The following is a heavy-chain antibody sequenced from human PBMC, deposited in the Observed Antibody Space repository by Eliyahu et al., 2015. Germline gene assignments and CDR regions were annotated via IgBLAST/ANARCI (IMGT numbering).Heavy chain of an antibody. CDR2: ISGSGGST. J-gene: IGHJ2*01. Sequence: EVQLVESGGGLVQPGGSLRLXCTTXGFTFSXYAXSWVRQAPGKGLEWVSGISGSGGSTYYADSVKGRFTISSDNSKNTLFLQVTSLRAEDTAVYYCAKLPAPSLLVRANWYFDLWGRGTLVTVSS. CDR1: GFTFSXYA. D-gene: IGHD2-8*01. V-gene: IGHV3-23*04. CDR3: AKLPAPSLLVRANWYFDL.